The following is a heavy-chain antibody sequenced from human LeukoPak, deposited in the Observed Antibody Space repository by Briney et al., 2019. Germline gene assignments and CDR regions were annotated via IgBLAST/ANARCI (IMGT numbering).Heavy chain of an antibody. Sequence: SETLSLTCTVSGGSISSYYWSWIRQPPGKGLEWLGYIYYNGSTNYNPSLKSRVTISVDTSKNQFSLKLSSVTAADTAVYYCARGAPLWFGELWASFDYWGQGTLVTVSS. CDR1: GGSISSYY. CDR3: ARGAPLWFGELWASFDY. V-gene: IGHV4-59*01. J-gene: IGHJ4*02. CDR2: IYYNGST. D-gene: IGHD3-10*01.